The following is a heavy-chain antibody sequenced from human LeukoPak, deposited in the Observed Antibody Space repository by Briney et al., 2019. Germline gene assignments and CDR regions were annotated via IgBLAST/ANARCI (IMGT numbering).Heavy chain of an antibody. Sequence: GGSLRLSCAASGFTFDDYGVSWVRHAPGKGLEWVSGINWNGGSTGYADSVKGRFTISRDNAKNSLYLQMNSLRAEDTALYYCAKDQALSLSSSRALDYWGQGTLVTVSS. CDR2: INWNGGST. CDR1: GFTFDDYG. J-gene: IGHJ4*02. CDR3: AKDQALSLSSSRALDY. D-gene: IGHD2-2*01. V-gene: IGHV3-20*04.